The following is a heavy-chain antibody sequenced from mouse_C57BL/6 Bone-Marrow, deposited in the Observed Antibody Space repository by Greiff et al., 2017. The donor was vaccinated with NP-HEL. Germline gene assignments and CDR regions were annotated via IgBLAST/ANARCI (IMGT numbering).Heavy chain of an antibody. Sequence: QGQLQQPGAELVKPGASVKLSCKASGYTFTSYWMQWVKQRPGQGLEWIGEIDPSDSYTNYNQKFKGKATLTVDTSSSTAYMQLSSLTSEDSAVYYCARDGYYAWFAYWGQGTLVTVSA. D-gene: IGHD2-3*01. CDR3: ARDGYYAWFAY. CDR2: IDPSDSYT. V-gene: IGHV1-50*01. J-gene: IGHJ3*01. CDR1: GYTFTSYW.